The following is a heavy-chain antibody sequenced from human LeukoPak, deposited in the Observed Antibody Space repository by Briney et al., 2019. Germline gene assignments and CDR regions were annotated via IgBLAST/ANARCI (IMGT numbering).Heavy chain of an antibody. V-gene: IGHV1-2*06. Sequence: ASVKVSCKXSGYTFTGNYMHWVRQAPGQGLEWMGRINPNSGGTNYAQKFQGRVTMTRDTSISTAYMELSRLRSDDTAVYYCAREIPTMVRGVIIRVFDYWGQGTLVTVSS. J-gene: IGHJ4*02. CDR2: INPNSGGT. CDR1: GYTFTGNY. CDR3: AREIPTMVRGVIIRVFDY. D-gene: IGHD3-10*01.